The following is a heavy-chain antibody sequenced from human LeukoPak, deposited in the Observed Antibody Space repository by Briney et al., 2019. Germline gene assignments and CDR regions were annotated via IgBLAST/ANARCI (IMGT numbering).Heavy chain of an antibody. J-gene: IGHJ4*02. D-gene: IGHD1-1*01. CDR3: ARDRSGPGYHFDY. V-gene: IGHV3-30-3*01. CDR2: VSYVRSNE. CDR1: GFPFESYT. Sequence: PGTSLTLPCAAWGFPFESYTILWVRQAPGKGLEGGALVSYVRSNEYYIDSVKGRFTISRDNSKNTLYLQMNSLRPEDTAVYYCARDRSGPGYHFDYWGQGTLVTVSS.